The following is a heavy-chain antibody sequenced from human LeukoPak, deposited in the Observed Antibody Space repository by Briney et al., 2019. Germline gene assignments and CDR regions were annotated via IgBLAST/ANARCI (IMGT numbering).Heavy chain of an antibody. CDR2: IDSDGSST. D-gene: IGHD1-14*01. V-gene: IGHV3-74*01. CDR3: ARDNIRSLDY. CDR1: GFTFRTFW. Sequence: GGSLRLSCAASGFTFRTFWMHWVRQVPGKGLVWDSRIDSDGSSTSYADFVKGRFTISRDNARNTFYLQMNSLRVEDTAVYYCARDNIRSLDYWGQGTLVTVSS. J-gene: IGHJ4*02.